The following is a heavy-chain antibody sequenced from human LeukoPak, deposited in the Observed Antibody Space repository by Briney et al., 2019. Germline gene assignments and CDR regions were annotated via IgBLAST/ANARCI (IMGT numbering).Heavy chain of an antibody. V-gene: IGHV3-21*01. CDR2: ISSSSSYI. D-gene: IGHD3-22*01. J-gene: IGHJ4*02. CDR1: GFTFSSYS. CDR3: ARGGTYDSSGYYY. Sequence: GGSLRLSCAASGFTFSSYSMNWVRQAPGKGLEWVSSISSSSSYIYYADSVKGRFTISRDNAKNSLYLQMNSLRAEDTAVYYCARGGTYDSSGYYYWGQGTLVTVSS.